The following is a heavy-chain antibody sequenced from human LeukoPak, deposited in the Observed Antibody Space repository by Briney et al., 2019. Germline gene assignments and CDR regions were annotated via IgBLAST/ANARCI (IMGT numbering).Heavy chain of an antibody. CDR2: IYSSGST. J-gene: IGHJ4*02. CDR3: ARDLYLAVAGTGCRNFDY. V-gene: IGHV4-39*07. D-gene: IGHD6-19*01. CDR1: GGSISGSPYY. Sequence: SETLSLTCTVAGGSISGSPYYWGWIRKPPGKGLEWIGSIYSSGSTYYNPSLKSRVTISIDTSKNQFSLKLSSVTAADTAVYYCARDLYLAVAGTGCRNFDYWGQGTLVTVSS.